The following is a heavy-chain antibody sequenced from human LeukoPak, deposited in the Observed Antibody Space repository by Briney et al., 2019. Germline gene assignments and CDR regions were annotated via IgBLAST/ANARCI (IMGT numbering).Heavy chain of an antibody. Sequence: SVKVSCKASGGTFCSYTISWVRQAPGQGLEWMGRIIPILGIANYAQKFQGRVTITADKSTSTAYMELSSLRSEDTAVYYCARDPPRYCSSTSCYNFPQEFDYWGQGTLVTVSS. CDR2: IIPILGIA. CDR1: GGTFCSYT. CDR3: ARDPPRYCSSTSCYNFPQEFDY. V-gene: IGHV1-69*04. J-gene: IGHJ4*02. D-gene: IGHD2-2*02.